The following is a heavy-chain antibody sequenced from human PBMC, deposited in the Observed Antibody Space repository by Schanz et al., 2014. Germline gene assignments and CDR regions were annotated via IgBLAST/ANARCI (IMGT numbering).Heavy chain of an antibody. Sequence: EVQLVESGGGLVKPGGSLRLSCVASGFPFSTYSIHWVRQAPGKGLEWVSYIRSDNNYIYYADSVKGRFTISRDNAKNSLYLEMTSLRGEDTAVYYCARENRNWEAFDIWGQGTVVTVSS. D-gene: IGHD7-27*01. CDR3: ARENRNWEAFDI. V-gene: IGHV3-21*04. CDR1: GFPFSTYS. CDR2: IRSDNNYI. J-gene: IGHJ3*02.